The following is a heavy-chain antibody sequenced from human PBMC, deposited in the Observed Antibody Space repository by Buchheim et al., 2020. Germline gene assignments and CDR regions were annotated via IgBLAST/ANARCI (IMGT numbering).Heavy chain of an antibody. CDR2: IKQDGSEK. Sequence: EVQLVESGGGLVQPGGSLRLSCAASGFTFSSYWMSWVRQAPGKGLEWVANIKQDGSEKYYVDSVKGRFTISRDKAKNSLYMKMNSLRAEDTAVYYCARVLWKVAAAGTYAYWGQGT. D-gene: IGHD6-13*01. CDR1: GFTFSSYW. CDR3: ARVLWKVAAAGTYAY. V-gene: IGHV3-7*01. J-gene: IGHJ4*02.